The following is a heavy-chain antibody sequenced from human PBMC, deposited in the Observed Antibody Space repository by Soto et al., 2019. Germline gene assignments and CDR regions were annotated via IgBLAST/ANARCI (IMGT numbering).Heavy chain of an antibody. Sequence: GGSLRLSCAASGFTFDDYAMHWVRQAPGKGLEWVSLISWDGGSTYYADSVKGRFTISRDNSKNSLYLQMNSLRAEDTALYYWAKDIKSSWDRFYYYYGMDFWGQGTTVTVSS. J-gene: IGHJ6*02. V-gene: IGHV3-43D*03. CDR3: AKDIKSSWDRFYYYYGMDF. CDR2: ISWDGGST. CDR1: GFTFDDYA. D-gene: IGHD6-13*01.